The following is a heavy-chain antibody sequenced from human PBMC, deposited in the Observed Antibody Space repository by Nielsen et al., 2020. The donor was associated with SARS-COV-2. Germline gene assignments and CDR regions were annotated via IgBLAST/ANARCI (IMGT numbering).Heavy chain of an antibody. Sequence: GESLKISCAASGFNFSGHSMSWVRQAPGKGLEWVSSLSGSSRYIYYADSLQGRFTISRDNAQNSLFLQMNSLRAEDTAVYYCARIIIQCSSTHCYTLSGMDVWGKGTTVTVSS. J-gene: IGHJ6*04. CDR2: LSGSSRYI. D-gene: IGHD2-2*02. V-gene: IGHV3-21*01. CDR1: GFNFSGHS. CDR3: ARIIIQCSSTHCYTLSGMDV.